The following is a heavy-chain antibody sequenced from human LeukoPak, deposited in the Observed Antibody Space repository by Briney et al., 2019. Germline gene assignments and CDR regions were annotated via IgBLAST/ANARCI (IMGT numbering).Heavy chain of an antibody. CDR1: GFTFSSYA. J-gene: IGHJ4*02. CDR3: ARDEKGILLWFGELLSGYYFDY. D-gene: IGHD3-10*01. V-gene: IGHV3-30*04. Sequence: GGSLRLSCAASGFTFSSYAMHWVRQAPGKGLEWVAVISYDGSNKYYADSVKGRFTISRDNSKNTLYLQMNSLRAEDTAVYYCARDEKGILLWFGELLSGYYFDYWGQGTLVTVSS. CDR2: ISYDGSNK.